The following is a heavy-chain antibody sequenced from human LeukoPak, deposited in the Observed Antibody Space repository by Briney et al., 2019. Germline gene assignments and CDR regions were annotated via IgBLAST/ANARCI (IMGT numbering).Heavy chain of an antibody. V-gene: IGHV3-64*01. J-gene: IGHJ4*02. CDR2: ISSNGGST. CDR1: GFTFSSYA. D-gene: IGHD6-19*01. CDR3: ARARQGQWTGGFDY. Sequence: PGGSLRLSCAASGFTFSSYAMHWVRQAPGKGLEYVSAISSNGGSTYYANSVKGRFTISRDNSKNTLYLQMGSLRAEDMAVYYCARARQGQWTGGFDYWGQGTLVTVSS.